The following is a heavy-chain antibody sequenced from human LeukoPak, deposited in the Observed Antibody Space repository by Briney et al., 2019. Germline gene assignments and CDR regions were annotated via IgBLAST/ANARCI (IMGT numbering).Heavy chain of an antibody. Sequence: VASVKVSCNLAAYTLTNYGISWERQAPGQGLEWMGWISAYNGNTNYAQRPQGRVTMTTDTSTSTAYMELRSLTSDDTAVYSCARSGYGDLFDAFDIWGQGTLVTVSS. CDR3: ARSGYGDLFDAFDI. CDR2: ISAYNGNT. J-gene: IGHJ3*02. D-gene: IGHD4-17*01. CDR1: AYTLTNYG. V-gene: IGHV1-18*01.